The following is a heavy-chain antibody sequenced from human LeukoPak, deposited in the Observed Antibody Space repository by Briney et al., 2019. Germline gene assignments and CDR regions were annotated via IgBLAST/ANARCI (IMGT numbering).Heavy chain of an antibody. V-gene: IGHV3-33*01. CDR2: IWYDGSNK. J-gene: IGHJ4*02. CDR3: ARGGYSGYDSYYFDY. D-gene: IGHD5-12*01. CDR1: GFTFSSYG. Sequence: GRSLRLSCAASGFTFSSYGMHWVRQAPGKGLEWVAVIWYDGSNKYYADSVKGRFTISRDNSKNTLYLQMNSLRAEDTAVYYCARGGYSGYDSYYFDYWGQGTLVTVSS.